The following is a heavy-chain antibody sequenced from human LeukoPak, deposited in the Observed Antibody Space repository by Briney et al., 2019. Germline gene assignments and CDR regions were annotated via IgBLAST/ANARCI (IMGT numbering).Heavy chain of an antibody. CDR1: GFTFSSYS. CDR2: ISSGYPTI. Sequence: PGGSLRLSCAASGFTFSSYSINWVRQAPGKGLEWVSYISSGYPTIYYADSVKGRFTISRDNAKNSLYLQMNSLRAEDTAVYYCARDPGGGIAAAGVLEYWGQGTLVTVSS. D-gene: IGHD6-13*01. V-gene: IGHV3-48*01. J-gene: IGHJ4*02. CDR3: ARDPGGGIAAAGVLEY.